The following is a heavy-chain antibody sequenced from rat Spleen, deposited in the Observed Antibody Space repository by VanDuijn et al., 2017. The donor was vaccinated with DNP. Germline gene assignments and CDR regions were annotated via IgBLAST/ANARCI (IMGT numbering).Heavy chain of an antibody. V-gene: IGHV5-19*01. CDR3: TRQLGLDY. CDR1: GFTFNNYG. CDR2: INPSGSST. D-gene: IGHD5-1*01. J-gene: IGHJ2*01. Sequence: EVQLVESGGGLVQPGRSLKLSCAASGFTFNNYGMHWIRQAPTKGLEWVSSINPSGSSTYYRDSVKGRFTISRDNARSTLYLQMDSLRSEDTAIYYCTRQLGLDYWGQGVMVTVSS.